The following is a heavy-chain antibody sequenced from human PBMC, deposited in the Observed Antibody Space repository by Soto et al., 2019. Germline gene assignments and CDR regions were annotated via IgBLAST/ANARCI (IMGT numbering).Heavy chain of an antibody. Sequence: ASVKVSCKASGYTFTSYAMHWVRQAPGQRLEWMGWINAGNGNTKYSQKFQGRVTITRDTSASTAYMELSSLRSEDTALYYCARDGYSSGWYYYYMDVWGKGTTVTVSS. D-gene: IGHD6-19*01. V-gene: IGHV1-3*01. CDR1: GYTFTSYA. CDR3: ARDGYSSGWYYYYMDV. J-gene: IGHJ6*03. CDR2: INAGNGNT.